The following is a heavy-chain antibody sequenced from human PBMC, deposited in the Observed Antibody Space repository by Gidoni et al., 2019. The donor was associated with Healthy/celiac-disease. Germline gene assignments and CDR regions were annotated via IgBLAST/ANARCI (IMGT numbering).Heavy chain of an antibody. J-gene: IGHJ4*02. D-gene: IGHD1-26*01. CDR2: IYYSGST. CDR1: GGSISSYY. V-gene: IGHV4-59*08. Sequence: QVQLQESGPGLVKPSETLSLTCTVSGGSISSYYWSWIRQPPGKGLEWIGYIYYSGSTNYNPSLKSRVTISVDTSKNQFSLKLSSVTAADTAVYYCARGNSGSYPRGYFDYWGQGTLVTVSS. CDR3: ARGNSGSYPRGYFDY.